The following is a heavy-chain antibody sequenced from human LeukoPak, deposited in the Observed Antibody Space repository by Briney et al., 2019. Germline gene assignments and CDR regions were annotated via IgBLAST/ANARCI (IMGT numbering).Heavy chain of an antibody. CDR1: GFTFSSYW. J-gene: IGHJ4*02. CDR3: ARQRYHDS. D-gene: IGHD2-2*01. V-gene: IGHV3-7*01. Sequence: QPGGSLRLSCATSGFTFSSYWMSWVRPAPGKGLEWVANIKQDGSEKNYLDSVKGRFTISRDNAKNSLYLQMNSLRAEDTAVYYCARQRYHDSWGQGTLVTVSS. CDR2: IKQDGSEK.